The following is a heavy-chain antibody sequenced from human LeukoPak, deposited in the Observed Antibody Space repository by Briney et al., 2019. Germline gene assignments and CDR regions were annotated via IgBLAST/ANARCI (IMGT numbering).Heavy chain of an antibody. Sequence: PGGSLRLSCAASGFTFSSYWMSWVRQAPGKGLEWVANIKQDGSEKYYVDSVKGRFTIPRDNSKNTLYLQMNSLRAEDTAVYYCAKSGLGYCSSTSCYPDYWGQGTLVTVSS. J-gene: IGHJ4*02. CDR2: IKQDGSEK. D-gene: IGHD2-2*01. CDR1: GFTFSSYW. V-gene: IGHV3-7*03. CDR3: AKSGLGYCSSTSCYPDY.